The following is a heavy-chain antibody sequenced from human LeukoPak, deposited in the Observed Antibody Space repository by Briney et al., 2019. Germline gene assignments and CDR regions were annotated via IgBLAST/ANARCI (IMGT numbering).Heavy chain of an antibody. V-gene: IGHV4-34*01. Sequence: SETLSLTCAVYGGSFSGYYWSWIRQPPGKGLEWIGEINHSGSTNYNPSLKSRVTISVDTSKNQFSLKLSSVTAADTAVYYCARGLGYPGNWFDPWGQGTLVTVPS. D-gene: IGHD6-13*01. CDR2: INHSGST. CDR3: ARGLGYPGNWFDP. CDR1: GGSFSGYY. J-gene: IGHJ5*02.